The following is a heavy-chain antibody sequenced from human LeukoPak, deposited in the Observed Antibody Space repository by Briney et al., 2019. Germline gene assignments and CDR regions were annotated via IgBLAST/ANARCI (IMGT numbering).Heavy chain of an antibody. Sequence: ASVKVSCKASGYTFTGYYMHWVRQATGQGLEWMGWMNPNSGNTGYAQKFQGRVTITADESTSTAYMELSSLRSEDTAVYYCARGNYYDSSGYPTGYWGQGTLVTVSS. CDR1: GYTFTGYY. J-gene: IGHJ4*02. CDR3: ARGNYYDSSGYPTGY. V-gene: IGHV1-8*03. CDR2: MNPNSGNT. D-gene: IGHD3-22*01.